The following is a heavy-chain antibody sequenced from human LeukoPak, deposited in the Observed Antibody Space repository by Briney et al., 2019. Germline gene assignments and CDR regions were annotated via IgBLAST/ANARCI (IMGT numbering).Heavy chain of an antibody. V-gene: IGHV4-59*12. Sequence: PSETLSLTCTVSGGSISTYYWSWIRQPPGKGPEWIGYITNSGTTKCNPFLKSRVTISVDRSKNQFSLKLSSVTAADTAVYYCARVSNNYDFWSGYDYWGQGTLVTVSS. CDR1: GGSISTYY. J-gene: IGHJ4*02. CDR3: ARVSNNYDFWSGYDY. D-gene: IGHD3-3*01. CDR2: ITNSGTT.